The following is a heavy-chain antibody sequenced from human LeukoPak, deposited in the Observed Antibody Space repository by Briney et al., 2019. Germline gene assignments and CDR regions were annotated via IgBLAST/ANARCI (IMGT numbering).Heavy chain of an antibody. CDR1: GFTISTYR. J-gene: IGHJ4*02. V-gene: IGHV3-7*01. CDR3: ARGIYFDY. CDR2: IKQDGSEK. Sequence: GGSLRLPCSASGFTISTYRMNWVRQAPGKGLECVANIKQDGSEKYYVDSVKGRFTISRDNPKNSLFLQMNSLRAEDTAVYYCARGIYFDYWGQGTLVTVSS.